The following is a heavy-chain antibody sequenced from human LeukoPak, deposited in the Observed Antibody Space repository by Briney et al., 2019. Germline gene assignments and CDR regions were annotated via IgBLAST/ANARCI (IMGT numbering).Heavy chain of an antibody. CDR3: AKGGYYYDPTDLDY. CDR2: ISGSGGST. D-gene: IGHD3-22*01. Sequence: GGSLRLSCAASGFTFSSYAMSWVRQAPGKGLEWVSAISGSGGSTYYADSVKGRFSVSRDNSKNTLSLQMNSLRAEDTAVYYCAKGGYYYDPTDLDYWGQGTLVTVSS. J-gene: IGHJ4*02. CDR1: GFTFSSYA. V-gene: IGHV3-23*01.